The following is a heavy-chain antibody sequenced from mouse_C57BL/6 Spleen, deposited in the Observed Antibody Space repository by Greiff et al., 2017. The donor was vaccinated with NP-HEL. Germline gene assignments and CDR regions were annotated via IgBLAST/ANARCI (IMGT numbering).Heavy chain of an antibody. Sequence: EVQGVESGGGLVQPGGSLSLSCAASGFTFTDYYMSWVRQPPGKALEWLGFIRNKANGYTTEYSASVKGRFTISRDNSQSILYLQMNALRAEDSATYYCARSQTAQAPGAMDYWGQGTSVTVSS. D-gene: IGHD3-2*02. J-gene: IGHJ4*01. CDR1: GFTFTDYY. V-gene: IGHV7-3*01. CDR2: IRNKANGYTT. CDR3: ARSQTAQAPGAMDY.